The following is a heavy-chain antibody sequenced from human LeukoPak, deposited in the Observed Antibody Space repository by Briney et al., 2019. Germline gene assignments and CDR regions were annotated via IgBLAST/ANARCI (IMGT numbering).Heavy chain of an antibody. CDR1: GYSITSSSW. CDR2: IYHSGTT. Sequence: SDTLSLTCAVSGYSITSSSWWGWIRQPPGKGLEWIGYIYHSGTTYYNPTLQSRVTMSVDTSKNQFSLKLSSVTAVDTAVYYCARKENVYYYFDYWGQGTLVTVSS. J-gene: IGHJ4*02. CDR3: ARKENVYYYFDY. D-gene: IGHD3-10*01. V-gene: IGHV4-28*01.